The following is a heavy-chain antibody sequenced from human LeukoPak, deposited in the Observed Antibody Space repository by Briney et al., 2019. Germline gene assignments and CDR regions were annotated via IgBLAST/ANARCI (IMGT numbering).Heavy chain of an antibody. CDR3: ARASYSSSSILFDY. CDR2: ISYDGSNK. Sequence: GGSLRLSCAASGFTFSSYAMHWVRQAPGKGLEWVAVISYDGSNKYYADSVKGRFTISRDNSKNTLYLQMNSLRAEDTAVYYCARASYSSSSILFDYWGQGTLVTVSS. D-gene: IGHD6-13*01. CDR1: GFTFSSYA. V-gene: IGHV3-30-3*01. J-gene: IGHJ4*02.